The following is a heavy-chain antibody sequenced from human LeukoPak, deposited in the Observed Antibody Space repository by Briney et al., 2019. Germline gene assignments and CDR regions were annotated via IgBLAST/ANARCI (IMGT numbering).Heavy chain of an antibody. Sequence: SETLSLTCTVSAGSISSSSYYWGWIRQPPGKGLEWIGSIYYSGSTYYNPSLKSRVTISVDTSKNQFSLKLSSVTAADTAVYYCASHDVRTSANAGYFGYWGQGTLVAVSS. J-gene: IGHJ4*02. V-gene: IGHV4-39*01. CDR3: ASHDVRTSANAGYFGY. D-gene: IGHD1-1*01. CDR2: IYYSGST. CDR1: AGSISSSSYY.